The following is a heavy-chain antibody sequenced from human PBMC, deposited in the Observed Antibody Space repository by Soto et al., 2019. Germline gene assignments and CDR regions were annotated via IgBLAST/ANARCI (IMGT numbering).Heavy chain of an antibody. Sequence: SETLSLTCTVSGGSISSSSYYWGWIRQPPGKGLEWIGSTYYSGSTYYNPSLKSRVTISVDTSKNQFSLKLSSVTAADTAVYYCAAIQLYGMDVWGQGTTVTVSS. CDR2: TYYSGST. J-gene: IGHJ6*02. V-gene: IGHV4-39*01. D-gene: IGHD5-18*01. CDR3: AAIQLYGMDV. CDR1: GGSISSSSYY.